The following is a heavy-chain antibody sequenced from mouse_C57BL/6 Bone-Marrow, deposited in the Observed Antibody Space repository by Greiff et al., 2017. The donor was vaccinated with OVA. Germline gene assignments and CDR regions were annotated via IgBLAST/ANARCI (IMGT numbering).Heavy chain of an antibody. V-gene: IGHV3-5*01. J-gene: IGHJ1*03. CDR1: GISITTGNYR. CDR2: IYYSGTI. CDR3: ARDPYGSSYWYFDV. Sequence: VQLQQSGPGLVKPSQTVFLTCTVTGISITTGNYRWSWIRQFPGNKLEWIGYIYYSGTITYNPSLTSRTTITRDTPKNQFFLEMNSLTAEDTATYYCARDPYGSSYWYFDVWGTGTTVTVSS. D-gene: IGHD1-1*01.